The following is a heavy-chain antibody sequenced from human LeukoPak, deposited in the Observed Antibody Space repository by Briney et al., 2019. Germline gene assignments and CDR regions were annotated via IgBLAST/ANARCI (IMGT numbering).Heavy chain of an antibody. Sequence: GGSLGLSCAASGFTFSSYSMNWVRQAPGKGLEWGSYISGSSSTIYYADSVKGRFTISRDNGKNTLYLQMNSLRAEDTAVYYCARGSTYYDSSGQVPFDYWGQGTLVTVSS. V-gene: IGHV3-48*01. CDR2: ISGSSSTI. CDR3: ARGSTYYDSSGQVPFDY. J-gene: IGHJ4*02. CDR1: GFTFSSYS. D-gene: IGHD3-22*01.